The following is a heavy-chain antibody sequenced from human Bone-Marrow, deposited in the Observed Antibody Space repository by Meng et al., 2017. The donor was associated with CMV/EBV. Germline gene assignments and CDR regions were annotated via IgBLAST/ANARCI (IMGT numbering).Heavy chain of an antibody. V-gene: IGHV6-1*01. D-gene: IGHD3-16*01. CDR3: VRDWGGLKY. CDR2: TYYRSKWNT. J-gene: IGHJ4*02. Sequence: CAFSGDSVSNNIFAWNWIRQSPSRGLEWLGRTYYRSKWNTDYALSVKSRITINPDTSKNQFSLQLNSMTPEDTAVYYCVRDWGGLKYWGQGTLVTVSS. CDR1: GDSVSNNIFA.